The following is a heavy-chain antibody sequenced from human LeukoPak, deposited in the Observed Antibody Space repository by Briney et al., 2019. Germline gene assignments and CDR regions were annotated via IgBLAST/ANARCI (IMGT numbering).Heavy chain of an antibody. CDR3: ARGGPLDSGSYYEG. CDR1: GYTLTNYY. V-gene: IGHV1-46*01. Sequence: ASVKVSCKASGYTLTNYYMQWVRQAPGQGLEWMGVIDPGGDRTSYAQKFQGRVTMTRDTSTSTVYMELRSLRSDDTAVYYCARGGPLDSGSYYEGWGQGTMVTVSS. D-gene: IGHD1-26*01. J-gene: IGHJ3*01. CDR2: IDPGGDRT.